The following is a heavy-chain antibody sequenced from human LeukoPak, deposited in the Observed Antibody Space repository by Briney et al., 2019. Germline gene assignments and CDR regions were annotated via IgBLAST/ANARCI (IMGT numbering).Heavy chain of an antibody. Sequence: PSGTLSLTCAVSGGSISSSNWWSWVRPPPGKGLEWIGEIYHSGGTNYNPSLKSRVTISVDKSKNQFSLKLSSVTAADTAVYYCARAQHYYYGPYDYWGQGTLVTVSS. CDR2: IYHSGGT. CDR1: GGSISSSNW. V-gene: IGHV4-4*02. J-gene: IGHJ4*02. CDR3: ARAQHYYYGPYDY. D-gene: IGHD3-10*01.